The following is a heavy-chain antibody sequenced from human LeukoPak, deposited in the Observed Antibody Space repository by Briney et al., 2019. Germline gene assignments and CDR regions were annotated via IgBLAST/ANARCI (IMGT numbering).Heavy chain of an antibody. CDR3: AGAYYYDSSGYYSPYWYFDL. Sequence: SETLSLTCTVSGGSISSYYWSWIRQPAGKGLEWIGRIYTSGSTNYNPSLKSRVTMSVDTSKNQFSLKLSSVTAADTAVYYCAGAYYYDSSGYYSPYWYFDLWGRGTLVTVSS. J-gene: IGHJ2*01. D-gene: IGHD3-22*01. V-gene: IGHV4-4*07. CDR2: IYTSGST. CDR1: GGSISSYY.